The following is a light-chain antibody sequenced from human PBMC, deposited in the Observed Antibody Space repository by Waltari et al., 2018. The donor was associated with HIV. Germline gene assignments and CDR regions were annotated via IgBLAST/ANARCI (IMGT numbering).Light chain of an antibody. CDR1: SSDVAGYNY. V-gene: IGLV2-8*01. CDR3: SSYAGTRYV. CDR2: EVN. J-gene: IGLJ1*01. Sequence: QSALTQPPSASGSPGQSVTIPCTGTSSDVAGYNYVSWYQQHPSKAPKLIIYEVNTRPSGVPDRFSGSKSGNTASLTVSGLQAEDEADYYCSSYAGTRYVFGTGTKVTVL.